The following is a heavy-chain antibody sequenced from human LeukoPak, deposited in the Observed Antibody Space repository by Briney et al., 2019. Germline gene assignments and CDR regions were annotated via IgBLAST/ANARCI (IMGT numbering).Heavy chain of an antibody. CDR2: ISGYGGSA. CDR1: GFTFDDYA. CDR3: AKVTHYYDSSGEYYFDY. D-gene: IGHD3-22*01. J-gene: IGHJ4*02. V-gene: IGHV3-43*02. Sequence: GGSLTLSCALSGFTFDDYAMHWVRQAPRRGLEWVSLISGYGGSAYYADSVKGRFTISRDNSKSSLYLQMNSLRTEDTALYYCAKVTHYYDSSGEYYFDYWGEGTLVTVSS.